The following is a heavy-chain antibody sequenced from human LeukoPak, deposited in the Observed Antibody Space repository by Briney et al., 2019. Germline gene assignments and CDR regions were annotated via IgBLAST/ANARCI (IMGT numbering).Heavy chain of an antibody. J-gene: IGHJ2*01. Sequence: PGGSLRLSCAASGFTFSNYAMSWVRQAPGKGLEWVSVISGSGGSTYYADSVKGRFTISRDNSKNTLHLQMNSLRAEDTALYYCAEWNSVYWYFDLWGRGTLVTVSS. CDR2: ISGSGGST. CDR3: AEWNSVYWYFDL. D-gene: IGHD1-1*01. V-gene: IGHV3-23*01. CDR1: GFTFSNYA.